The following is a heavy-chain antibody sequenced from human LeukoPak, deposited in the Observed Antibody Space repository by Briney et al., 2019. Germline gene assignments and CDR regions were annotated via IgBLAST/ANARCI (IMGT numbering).Heavy chain of an antibody. V-gene: IGHV4-59*12. J-gene: IGHJ3*02. D-gene: IGHD1-26*01. CDR1: VGSFSGYY. CDR3: ARAGSLSGSYAAFDI. CDR2: IYYSGST. Sequence: SETLSLTCAVYVGSFSGYYWSWIRQPPGKGLEWIGYIYYSGSTNYNPSLKSRVTISVDRSKNQFSLKLSSVTAADTAVYYCARAGSLSGSYAAFDIWGQGTMVTVSS.